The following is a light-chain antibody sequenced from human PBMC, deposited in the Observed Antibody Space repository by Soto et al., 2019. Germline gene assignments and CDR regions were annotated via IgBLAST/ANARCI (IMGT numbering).Light chain of an antibody. V-gene: IGKV3D-15*01. J-gene: IGKJ1*01. Sequence: EFVWPQHPPPLSLSQGEEPTLSCRAKQSGSSYSAWYQQKPGQARRLLIYEASNGATGIPARFSSSWSGTVFTLTISSLQSEDFADYYCQQYNNWLWTFGQGTKVDIK. CDR2: EAS. CDR3: QQYNNWLWT. CDR1: QSGSSY.